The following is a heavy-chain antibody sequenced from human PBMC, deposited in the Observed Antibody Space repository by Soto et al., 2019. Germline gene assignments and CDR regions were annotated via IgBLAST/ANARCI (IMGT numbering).Heavy chain of an antibody. CDR3: ARSIVVEVGGYYYYYGMDV. CDR1: GYSFTSYW. J-gene: IGHJ6*02. V-gene: IGHV5-51*01. D-gene: IGHD2-15*01. CDR2: IYPGDSDT. Sequence: PGESLKISCKGSGYSFTSYWIGWVRQMPGKGLEWMGIIYPGDSDTRYSPSFQGQVTISADKSISTAYLQWSSLKASDTAMYYCARSIVVEVGGYYYYYGMDVWGQGTTVTVSS.